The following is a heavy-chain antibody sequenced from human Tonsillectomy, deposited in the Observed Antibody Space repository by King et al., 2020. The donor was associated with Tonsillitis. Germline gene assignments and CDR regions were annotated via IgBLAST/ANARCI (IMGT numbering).Heavy chain of an antibody. Sequence: VQLQESGPGLVKPSETLSLTCTVSGGSVSNYYWSWIRQPPGKGLEWIGYIYHSGSTKYNPSLRSRVTISLDTSKNQFSLKLSSATAADTAVYYCARHIVDLTHFDNWGQGTLVTVSS. J-gene: IGHJ4*02. V-gene: IGHV4-59*08. CDR3: ARHIVDLTHFDN. D-gene: IGHD3-22*01. CDR2: IYHSGST. CDR1: GGSVSNYY.